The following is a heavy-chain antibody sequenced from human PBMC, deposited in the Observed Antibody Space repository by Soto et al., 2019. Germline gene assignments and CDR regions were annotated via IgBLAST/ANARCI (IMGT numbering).Heavy chain of an antibody. CDR3: ARDARALIAVAGTVDAFDI. J-gene: IGHJ3*02. D-gene: IGHD6-19*01. Sequence: SETLSLTCAVSGYSISSGYYWGWIRQPPGKGLEWIGSIYHSGSTYYNPSLKSRVTISVDTSKNQFSLKLSSVTATDTAVYYCARDARALIAVAGTVDAFDIWGQGTMVTVSS. V-gene: IGHV4-38-2*02. CDR1: GYSISSGYY. CDR2: IYHSGST.